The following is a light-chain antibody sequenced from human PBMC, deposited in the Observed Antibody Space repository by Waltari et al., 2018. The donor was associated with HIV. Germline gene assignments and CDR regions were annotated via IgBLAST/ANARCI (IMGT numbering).Light chain of an antibody. CDR1: SNNVGNQG. Sequence: QAGLTQPPPVSKGMRQTATPTCTGNSNNVGNQGTVWLQQPQGHPPNPLSYRDNKRPSGISEGFSASRSGNTASLTITGVQPEDEADYFCATWDISLSAVVFGGGTTLTVL. V-gene: IGLV10-54*04. CDR3: ATWDISLSAVV. CDR2: RDN. J-gene: IGLJ2*01.